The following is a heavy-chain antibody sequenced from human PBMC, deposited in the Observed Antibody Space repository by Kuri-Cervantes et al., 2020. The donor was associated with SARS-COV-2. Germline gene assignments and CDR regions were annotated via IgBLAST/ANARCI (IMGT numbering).Heavy chain of an antibody. D-gene: IGHD4-17*01. CDR1: GYSFTSYW. Sequence: KVSCKGSGYSFTSYWIGWVRQMPGKGLEWMGMIYPGDSDTRYSPSFQGQVTISADKSISPAYLQWSSLKASDTAMYYCARRSRPYGDDDAFDIWGQGTMVTVSS. J-gene: IGHJ3*02. V-gene: IGHV5-51*01. CDR3: ARRSRPYGDDDAFDI. CDR2: IYPGDSDT.